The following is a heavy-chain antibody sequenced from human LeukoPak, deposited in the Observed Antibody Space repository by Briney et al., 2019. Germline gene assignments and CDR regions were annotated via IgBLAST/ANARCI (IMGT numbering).Heavy chain of an antibody. J-gene: IGHJ4*02. Sequence: ASVKVSCKASGYTFIAYYMFWVRQAPGQGLEWMGWINPNSGATGHAQKFQGRVTMTRDTSISTSYMEVTGLRSEDTAVYYCAREVWDDYGDYEQDYYFDYWGQGTLVTVSS. V-gene: IGHV1-2*02. D-gene: IGHD4-17*01. CDR3: AREVWDDYGDYEQDYYFDY. CDR1: GYTFIAYY. CDR2: INPNSGAT.